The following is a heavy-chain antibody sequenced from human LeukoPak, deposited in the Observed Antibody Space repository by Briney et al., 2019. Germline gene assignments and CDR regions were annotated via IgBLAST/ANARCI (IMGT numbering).Heavy chain of an antibody. CDR3: VRAGDAAYGDFDI. J-gene: IGHJ3*02. D-gene: IGHD3-16*01. Sequence: ASVQVTCMSSGYTFIRYYMHWVRQARGQGLEWMGWINPNSGGTNYAQKFQGRVTMTRDTSISTAYMELSGLRSDDTAVYFCVRAGDAAYGDFDIWGQGTLVTVSS. CDR2: INPNSGGT. V-gene: IGHV1-2*02. CDR1: GYTFIRYY.